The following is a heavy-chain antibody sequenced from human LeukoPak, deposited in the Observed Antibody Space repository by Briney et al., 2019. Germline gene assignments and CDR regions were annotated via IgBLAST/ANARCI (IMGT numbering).Heavy chain of an antibody. CDR3: AAEVGSSNGDY. V-gene: IGHV1-2*02. CDR1: GYTFTGYY. J-gene: IGHJ4*02. Sequence: ASVKVSCKASGYTFTGYYMHWVRQAPGQGLEWMGWINPNSGGTNYAQKFQGRVTMTRDTSISTAYMELSSLRSEDTAVYYCAAEVGSSNGDYWGQGTLVTVSS. D-gene: IGHD6-6*01. CDR2: INPNSGGT.